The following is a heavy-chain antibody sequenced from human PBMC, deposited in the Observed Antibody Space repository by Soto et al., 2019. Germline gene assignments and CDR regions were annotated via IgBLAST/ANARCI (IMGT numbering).Heavy chain of an antibody. D-gene: IGHD3-10*01. Sequence: QVQLQESGPGLVKPLETLSLTCTVSGGSVTSHYWSWIRQPPGKALEWIGYIYYTGSAYYNPSLKSRVTMSLDTSRNKLTLQLNSVTAADTAVYYCARESAGSGKNNWFDPWCQGTLVTVSS. J-gene: IGHJ5*02. CDR1: GGSVTSHY. CDR3: ARESAGSGKNNWFDP. CDR2: IYYTGSA. V-gene: IGHV4-59*02.